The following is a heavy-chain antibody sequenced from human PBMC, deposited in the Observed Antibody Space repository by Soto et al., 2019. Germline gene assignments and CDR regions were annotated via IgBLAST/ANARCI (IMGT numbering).Heavy chain of an antibody. CDR2: IYYSGST. D-gene: IGHD5-18*01. Sequence: PSETLSLTCTVSGGSISSYYRSWIRQPPGKGLEWIGYIYYSGSTNYNPSLKSRVTISVDTSKNQFSLKLSSVTAADTAVYYCARRILNYFDYWGQGTLVTVSS. CDR1: GGSISSYY. CDR3: ARRILNYFDY. V-gene: IGHV4-59*08. J-gene: IGHJ4*02.